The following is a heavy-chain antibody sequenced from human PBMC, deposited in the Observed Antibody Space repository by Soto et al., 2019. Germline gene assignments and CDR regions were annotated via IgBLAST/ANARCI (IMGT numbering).Heavy chain of an antibody. CDR2: IFSGGVGT. V-gene: IGHV3-23*01. CDR1: GFTVSTYT. Sequence: GGSLRLSCSASGFTVSTYTSGWVRLAPGKGLAWVSTIFSGGVGTQYADSVTGRFSISRDDSRNRVYLQMNSLGVDDTAVYYCARDRQPDGIWTFDYWVRGILVTVS. D-gene: IGHD2-15*01. CDR3: ARDRQPDGIWTFDY. J-gene: IGHJ4*02.